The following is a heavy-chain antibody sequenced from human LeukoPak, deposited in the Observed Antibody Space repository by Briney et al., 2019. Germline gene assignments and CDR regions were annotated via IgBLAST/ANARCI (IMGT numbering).Heavy chain of an antibody. CDR1: GGTFISYT. Sequence: GASVKVSCKASGGTFISYTISWVRQAPGQGLEWMGRIIPILGIANYAQKFQGRVTITADKSTSTAYMELSSLRSEDTAVYYCARDRGSSSSSNYYYYYMDVWGKGTTVTVSS. J-gene: IGHJ6*03. V-gene: IGHV1-69*04. D-gene: IGHD6-6*01. CDR2: IIPILGIA. CDR3: ARDRGSSSSSNYYYYYMDV.